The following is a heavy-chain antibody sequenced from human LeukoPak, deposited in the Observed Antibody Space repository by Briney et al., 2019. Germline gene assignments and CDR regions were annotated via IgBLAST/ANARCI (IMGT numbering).Heavy chain of an antibody. J-gene: IGHJ4*02. CDR2: INHSGST. CDR3: ARGRQFTYYNFWSGYPLLDY. D-gene: IGHD3-3*01. Sequence: SETLSLTCAVYGGSFSGYYWSWIRQPPGKGLEWIGEINHSGSTNYNSSLKSRVTISVDTSKNQFSLKLSSVTAADAAVYYCARGRQFTYYNFWSGYPLLDYWGQGTLVTVSS. V-gene: IGHV4-34*01. CDR1: GGSFSGYY.